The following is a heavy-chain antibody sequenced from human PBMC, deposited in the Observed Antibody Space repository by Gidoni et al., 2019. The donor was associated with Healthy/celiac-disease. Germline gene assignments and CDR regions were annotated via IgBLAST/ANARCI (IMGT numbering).Heavy chain of an antibody. D-gene: IGHD3-3*02. V-gene: IGHV1-46*01. CDR3: ARVSLRAISSQLDY. Sequence: QVQLVQSGAEVKKPGASVQVSCKASGYTLPSYYMHWVRQAPGQGLEWMGIINPSGGSTRYAQKFQGRVTMTRDTSTTTVYMELSSLRSEDTAVYYCARVSLRAISSQLDYWGQGTLVTVSS. CDR1: GYTLPSYY. CDR2: INPSGGST. J-gene: IGHJ4*02.